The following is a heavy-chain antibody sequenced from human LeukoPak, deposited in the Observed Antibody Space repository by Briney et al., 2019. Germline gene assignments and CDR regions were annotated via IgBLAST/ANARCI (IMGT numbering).Heavy chain of an antibody. CDR3: ATSFGQRFRGYRELGSLDY. V-gene: IGHV4-59*08. D-gene: IGHD1-26*01. CDR1: GGSISSYY. CDR2: IYYSGST. Sequence: PSETLSLTCTVSGGSISSYYWSWIRQPPGKGLEWIVYIYYSGSTNYNPSLKSRVTISVDTSKNQFSLKLSSVTAADTAVYYCATSFGQRFRGYRELGSLDYWGQGTLVTVSS. J-gene: IGHJ4*02.